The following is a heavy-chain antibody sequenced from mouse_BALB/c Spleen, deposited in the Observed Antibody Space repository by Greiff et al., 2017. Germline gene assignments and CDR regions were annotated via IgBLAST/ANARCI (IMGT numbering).Heavy chain of an antibody. CDR3: ARNDYYWYFDV. D-gene: IGHD2-4*01. CDR1: GYSITSDYA. V-gene: IGHV3-2*02. J-gene: IGHJ1*01. CDR2: ISYSGST. Sequence: EVKLMESGPGLVKPSQSLSLTCTVTGYSITSDYAWNWIRQFPGNKLEWMGYISYSGSTSYNPSLKSRISITRDTSKNQFFLQLNSVTTEDTATYYCARNDYYWYFDVWGAGTTVTVSS.